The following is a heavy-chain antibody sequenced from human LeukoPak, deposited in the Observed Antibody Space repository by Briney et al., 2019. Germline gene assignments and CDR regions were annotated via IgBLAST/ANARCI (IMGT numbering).Heavy chain of an antibody. CDR2: ISGSGGST. D-gene: IGHD3-9*01. CDR3: AKSHVSTATGTGRYFDY. V-gene: IGHV3-23*01. CDR1: GFTFSSYA. Sequence: PGGSLRLSCAGSGFTFSSYAMSWVRQAPGKGLEWVSAISGSGGSTYYADSVKGRFTISRDNSKNTLYLQMNSLRAEDTAVYYCAKSHVSTATGTGRYFDYWGQGTLVTVSS. J-gene: IGHJ4*02.